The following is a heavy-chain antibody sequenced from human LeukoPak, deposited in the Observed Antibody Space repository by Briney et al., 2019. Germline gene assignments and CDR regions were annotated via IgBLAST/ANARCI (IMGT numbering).Heavy chain of an antibody. CDR2: ISHHGTT. J-gene: IGHJ4*02. V-gene: IGHV4-4*02. CDR1: GGSIDITNY. D-gene: IGHD3-22*01. Sequence: SETLSLTCGVSGGSIDITNYWSWVRQAPGKGLEWIGEISHHGTTNYNPSLRSRVAMSLDRANNQFSLSLTSVTAADTAVYYCTREDRPFCPFAYWGQGVLVTVSS. CDR3: TREDRPFCPFAY.